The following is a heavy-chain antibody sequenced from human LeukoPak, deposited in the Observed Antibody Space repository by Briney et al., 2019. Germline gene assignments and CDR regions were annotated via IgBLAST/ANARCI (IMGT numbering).Heavy chain of an antibody. CDR1: GGSISSYY. CDR2: IYTSGST. D-gene: IGHD2-21*02. Sequence: SETLSLTCTVSGGSISSYYWSWIRQPAGKGLEWIGRIYTSGSTNYNPSLKSRVSISVDTSKNQFSLTLTSVTAADTAVYYCAAVVVSGTPYFDYWGQGTLVTVSS. V-gene: IGHV4-4*07. J-gene: IGHJ4*02. CDR3: AAVVVSGTPYFDY.